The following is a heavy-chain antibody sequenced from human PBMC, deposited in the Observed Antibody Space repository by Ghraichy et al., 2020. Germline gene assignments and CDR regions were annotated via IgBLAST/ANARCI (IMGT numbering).Heavy chain of an antibody. CDR1: GFSFSSYS. J-gene: IGHJ6*02. V-gene: IGHV3-21*01. CDR2: ISSSGTYI. CDR3: ARDFSGRADYGMDV. Sequence: GGSLRLSCAASGFSFSSYSMNWVRQAPGKGLEWVSSISSSGTYIYYADSVKGRFTISRDNAKNSLYLHLKSLRAEDTSVFYCARDFSGRADYGMDVWGQGTTVTVSS. D-gene: IGHD3-10*01.